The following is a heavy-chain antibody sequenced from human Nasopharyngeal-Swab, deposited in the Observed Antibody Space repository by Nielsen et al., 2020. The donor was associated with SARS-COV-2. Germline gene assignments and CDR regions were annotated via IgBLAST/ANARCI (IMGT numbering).Heavy chain of an antibody. CDR3: ARESQLHGYYYYYGMDV. CDR2: IKQDGSEK. V-gene: IGHV3-7*01. D-gene: IGHD1-1*01. J-gene: IGHJ6*02. Sequence: WIRQPPGKGLEWVANIKQDGSEKYYVDSVKGRFTISRDNAKNSLYLQMNSLRAEDTAVYYCARESQLHGYYYYYGMDVWGQGTTVTVSS.